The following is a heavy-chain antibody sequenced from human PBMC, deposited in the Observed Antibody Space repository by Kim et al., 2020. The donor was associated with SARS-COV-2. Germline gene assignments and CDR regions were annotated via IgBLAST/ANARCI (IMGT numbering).Heavy chain of an antibody. J-gene: IGHJ4*02. Sequence: NYAQKLQGRVTMTTDTSTSTAYMELRSLRSDDTAVYYCARGVVVAADFDYWGQGTLVTVSS. CDR3: ARGVVVAADFDY. V-gene: IGHV1-18*01. D-gene: IGHD2-15*01.